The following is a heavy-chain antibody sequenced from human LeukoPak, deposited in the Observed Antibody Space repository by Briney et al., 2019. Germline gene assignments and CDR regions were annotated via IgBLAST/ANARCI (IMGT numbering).Heavy chain of an antibody. D-gene: IGHD2-2*01. CDR3: ARRQRYQLLSV. V-gene: IGHV4-4*02. J-gene: IGHJ4*02. CDR1: GGSISSSNW. CDR2: VYHSGST. Sequence: SESLSLTCAVSGGSISSSNWWSWVRQPPGKGLEWIGEVYHSGSTNYNPSLKSRVTISVDTSKNQFSLKLGSVTAADTAVYYCARRQRYQLLSVWGQGTLVTVSS.